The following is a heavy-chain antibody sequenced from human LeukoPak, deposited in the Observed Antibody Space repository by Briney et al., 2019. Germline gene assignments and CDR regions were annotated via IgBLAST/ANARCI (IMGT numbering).Heavy chain of an antibody. CDR3: ARDRFHYYDSSGYYSGGFDP. Sequence: GGSLRLSCAASGFTFSSYGMHWVRQAPGKGLEWVAVIWYDGSNKYYADSVKGRFTISRDNSKSTLYLQMNSLRAEDTAVYYCARDRFHYYDSSGYYSGGFDPWGQGTPVTVSS. CDR1: GFTFSSYG. V-gene: IGHV3-33*01. D-gene: IGHD3-22*01. CDR2: IWYDGSNK. J-gene: IGHJ5*02.